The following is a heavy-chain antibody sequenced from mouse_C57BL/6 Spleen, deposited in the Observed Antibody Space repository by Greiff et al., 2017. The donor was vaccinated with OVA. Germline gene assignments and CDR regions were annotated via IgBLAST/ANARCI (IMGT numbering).Heavy chain of an antibody. V-gene: IGHV7-3*01. CDR2: IRNKANGYTT. CDR1: GFTFTDYY. D-gene: IGHD3-2*02. J-gene: IGHJ4*01. Sequence: EVQLVESGGGLVQPGGSLSLSCAASGFTFTDYYMSWVRQPPGKALEWLGFIRNKANGYTTEYSASVKGRFTISRDNSQSILYLQMNALRAEDSATYYCARDIGGQLRGYYAMDYWGQGTSVTVSS. CDR3: ARDIGGQLRGYYAMDY.